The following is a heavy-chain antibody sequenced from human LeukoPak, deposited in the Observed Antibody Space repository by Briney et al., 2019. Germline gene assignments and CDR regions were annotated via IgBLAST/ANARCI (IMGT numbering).Heavy chain of an antibody. V-gene: IGHV1-18*01. D-gene: IGHD3-10*02. J-gene: IGHJ5*02. CDR1: GYTFTNYA. CDR2: ISAYNGNT. CDR3: ARVRNRGFRYVDP. Sequence: ASVKVSCKASGYTFTNYAISWVRQAPGQGLEWVGWISAYNGNTNYAQKLQGRVTMTTDTSTSTAYMDLRSLRSDDTAVYYCARVRNRGFRYVDPWGQGTLVTVSS.